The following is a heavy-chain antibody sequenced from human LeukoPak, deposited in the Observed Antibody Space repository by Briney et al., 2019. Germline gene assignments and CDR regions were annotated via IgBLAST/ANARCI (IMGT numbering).Heavy chain of an antibody. J-gene: IGHJ4*02. V-gene: IGHV4-39*01. CDR1: GGSISSSSYY. D-gene: IGHD3-3*01. Sequence: SETLSLTCTVSGGSISSSSYYWGWISQPPGKGLEWIGSVYYSGSTYYNPSLKSRVTMSVDTSKNQFSLKLSSVTAADTAVYYCARHLDYDFWSGYFFWGQGTLVTVSS. CDR3: ARHLDYDFWSGYFF. CDR2: VYYSGST.